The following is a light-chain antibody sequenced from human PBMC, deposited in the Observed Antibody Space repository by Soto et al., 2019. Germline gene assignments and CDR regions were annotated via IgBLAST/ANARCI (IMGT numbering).Light chain of an antibody. CDR2: DVT. J-gene: IGLJ3*02. CDR1: SSDVGGYNY. CDR3: CSYAGSSWV. V-gene: IGLV2-11*01. Sequence: QAALTQPRSVCGSPGQSVTISCTGTSSDVGGYNYVSWYQQHPGKAPKLIIYDVTERPSGVPDRFSGSKSGNSASLTISGLQAEDETDYYCCSYAGSSWVFGGGTKLTVL.